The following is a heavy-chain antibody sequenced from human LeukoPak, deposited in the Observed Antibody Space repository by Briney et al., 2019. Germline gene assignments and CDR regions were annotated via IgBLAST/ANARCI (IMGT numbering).Heavy chain of an antibody. J-gene: IGHJ4*02. CDR1: GYTFTSYD. CDR2: ITPYNTNT. D-gene: IGHD2-8*01. CDR3: AREATGGVFFDF. V-gene: IGHV1-18*01. Sequence: WASVKVSCKASGYTFTSYDINWVRQAPGQGLEWMGWITPYNTNTNYAQKFQGRVTMTTDTSTSTVNMELSRLRSDDTAVYYCAREATGGVFFDFWGQGTLVTVSS.